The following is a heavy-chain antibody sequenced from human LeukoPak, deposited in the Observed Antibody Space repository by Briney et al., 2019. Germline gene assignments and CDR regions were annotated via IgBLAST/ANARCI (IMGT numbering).Heavy chain of an antibody. Sequence: PSETLSLTCAVYGGSFSGYYWSWIRQPPGKGLEWIGEINHSGSTNYNPSLKSRATISVDTSKNQFSLKLSSVTAADTAVYYCARVWDYDFWSGYYTFDYWGQGTLVTVSS. J-gene: IGHJ4*02. D-gene: IGHD3-3*01. V-gene: IGHV4-34*01. CDR3: ARVWDYDFWSGYYTFDY. CDR2: INHSGST. CDR1: GGSFSGYY.